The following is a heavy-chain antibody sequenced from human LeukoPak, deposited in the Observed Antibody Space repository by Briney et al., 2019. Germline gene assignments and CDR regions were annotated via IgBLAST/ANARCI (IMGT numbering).Heavy chain of an antibody. CDR3: ARDTGYNWNDDLFDY. V-gene: IGHV1-2*02. D-gene: IGHD1-20*01. CDR2: INPKTGGT. J-gene: IGHJ4*01. Sequence: GASVKVSCKASGYTFTDYYLHWVRQAPRQGLEWMGWINPKTGGTNYAQNFQGRVTITRDTPISTVYMELSRLSSEDTADYYCARDTGYNWNDDLFDYWGQGTLVTVS. CDR1: GYTFTDYY.